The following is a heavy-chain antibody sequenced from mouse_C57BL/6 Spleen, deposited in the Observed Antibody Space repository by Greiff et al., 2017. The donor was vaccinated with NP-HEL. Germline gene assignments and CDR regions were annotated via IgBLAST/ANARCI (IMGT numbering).Heavy chain of an antibody. V-gene: IGHV1-4*01. Sequence: QVQLQQSGAELARPGASVKMSCKASGYTFTSYTMHWVKQRPGRGLAWIGYINPSSGYTKYNQKFKDKATLTADKSSSTAYMQLSSLTSEDSAVYYCARLLRVSWYFDVWGTGTTVTVSS. J-gene: IGHJ1*03. D-gene: IGHD1-1*01. CDR2: INPSSGYT. CDR3: ARLLRVSWYFDV. CDR1: GYTFTSYT.